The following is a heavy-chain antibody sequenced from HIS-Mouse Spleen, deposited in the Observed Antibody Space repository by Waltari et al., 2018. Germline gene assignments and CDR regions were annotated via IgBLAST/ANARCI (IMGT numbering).Heavy chain of an antibody. Sequence: QVQLVQSGAEVKKPGASVKVSCKASGYTFTGYYMHWSRQAPGPGLEWMGWIKHDNGGTNDAQEVQGRVTMTSDTSISTAYMELSRLRSDDTAVYYCARVGYSGSYYYGMDVWGQGTTVTVSS. CDR1: GYTFTGYY. V-gene: IGHV1-2*02. D-gene: IGHD1-26*01. CDR2: IKHDNGGT. J-gene: IGHJ6*02. CDR3: ARVGYSGSYYYGMDV.